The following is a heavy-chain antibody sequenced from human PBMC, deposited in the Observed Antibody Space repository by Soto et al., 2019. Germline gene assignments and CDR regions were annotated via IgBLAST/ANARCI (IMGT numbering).Heavy chain of an antibody. D-gene: IGHD6-13*01. Sequence: PSETLSRTCAVSVGSISSGGYYWSWIRQPPGKGLEWIGEINHSGSTNYNPSLKSRVTISVDTSKNQFSLKLSSVTAADTAVYYCARAISWYLRRPYGMAVWGHGTTVTVS. CDR1: VGSISSGGYY. J-gene: IGHJ6*02. V-gene: IGHV4-34*01. CDR3: ARAISWYLRRPYGMAV. CDR2: INHSGST.